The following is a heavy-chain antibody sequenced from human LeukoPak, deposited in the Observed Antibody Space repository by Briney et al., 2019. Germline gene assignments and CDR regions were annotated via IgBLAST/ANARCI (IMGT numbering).Heavy chain of an antibody. V-gene: IGHV5-51*01. D-gene: IGHD3-10*01. CDR2: IYPGDSDT. CDR1: GYSFTSYW. Sequence: PGESLKISCRGSGYSFTSYWIGWVRQMPGKGLEWMGIIYPGDSDTRYSPSFQGQVTISADKSNSTAYLQWSSLKASDTAMYYCASTRSRSNYGMDVWGQGTTVTVSS. CDR3: ASTRSRSNYGMDV. J-gene: IGHJ6*02.